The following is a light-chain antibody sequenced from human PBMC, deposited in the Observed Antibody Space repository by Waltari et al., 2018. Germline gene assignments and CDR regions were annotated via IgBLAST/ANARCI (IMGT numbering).Light chain of an antibody. CDR1: RSISNSY. J-gene: IGKJ2*03. CDR2: GAS. V-gene: IGKV3-20*01. CDR3: QQYGSSPPYS. Sequence: EIVLTQSPGTLSLSPGDRATLSCRASRSISNSYLAWYQQKPGQAPRLLIYGASRRATGIPDRFSGSGSGTDFTLTISRLEAEDFAVYYCQQYGSSPPYSFGQGTELEIK.